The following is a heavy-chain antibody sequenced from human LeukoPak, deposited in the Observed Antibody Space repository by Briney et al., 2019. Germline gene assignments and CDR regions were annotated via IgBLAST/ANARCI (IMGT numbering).Heavy chain of an antibody. Sequence: SGTLSLTCAVSGGSISSSNWWSWVRQPPGKGREWIGEIYHSGRTNYNPSLKSRVTISVDKSKNQFSLKLSSVTAADTAVYYCARVAIAVAGTVDYWGQGTLVTVSS. CDR2: IYHSGRT. D-gene: IGHD6-19*01. V-gene: IGHV4-4*02. CDR1: GGSISSSNW. CDR3: ARVAIAVAGTVDY. J-gene: IGHJ4*02.